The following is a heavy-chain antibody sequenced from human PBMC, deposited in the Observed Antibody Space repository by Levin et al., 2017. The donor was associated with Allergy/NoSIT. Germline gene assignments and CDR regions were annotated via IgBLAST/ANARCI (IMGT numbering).Heavy chain of an antibody. J-gene: IGHJ4*02. CDR1: GFTFSSYA. Sequence: GGSLRLSCAASGFTFSSYAMHWVRQAPGKGLEWVAVISYDGSNKYYADSVKGRFTISRDNSKNTLYLQMNSLRAEDTAVYYCARAGDGSGWYSDYWGQGTLVTVSS. CDR3: ARAGDGSGWYSDY. V-gene: IGHV3-30-3*01. CDR2: ISYDGSNK. D-gene: IGHD6-19*01.